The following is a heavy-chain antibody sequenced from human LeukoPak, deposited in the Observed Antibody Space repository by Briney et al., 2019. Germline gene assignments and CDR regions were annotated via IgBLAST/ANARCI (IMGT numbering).Heavy chain of an antibody. V-gene: IGHV1-24*01. CDR1: GYTLTELS. CDR2: FDPEDGET. J-gene: IGHJ1*01. Sequence: ASVKVSCKVSGYTLTELSMHWVRQAPGKGLEWMGGFDPEDGETIYAQKFQGRVTMTEDTSTDTAYMELSSLRSEDTAVYYCATGALLWSTTVSKYFQHWGQGTLVTVSS. CDR3: ATGALLWSTTVSKYFQH. D-gene: IGHD4-17*01.